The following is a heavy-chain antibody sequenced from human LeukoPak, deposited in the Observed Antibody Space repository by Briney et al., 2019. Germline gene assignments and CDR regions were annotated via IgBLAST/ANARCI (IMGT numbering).Heavy chain of an antibody. CDR3: ASDLVGATAIGDY. CDR2: INPNSGGT. V-gene: IGHV1-2*06. Sequence: ASVKVSCKASGYTFTSYYMHWVRQAPGQGLEWMGRINPNSGGTNYAQKFQGRVTMTRDTSISTAYMELSRLRSDDTAVYYCASDLVGATAIGDYWGQGTLVTVSS. CDR1: GYTFTSYY. J-gene: IGHJ4*02. D-gene: IGHD1-26*01.